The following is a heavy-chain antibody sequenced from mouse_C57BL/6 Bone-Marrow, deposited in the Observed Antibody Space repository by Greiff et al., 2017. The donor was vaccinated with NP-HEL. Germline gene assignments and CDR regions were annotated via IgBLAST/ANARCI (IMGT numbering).Heavy chain of an antibody. Sequence: QVQLQQPGAELVKPGASVKLSCKASGYTFTSYWMHCVKQRPGRGLEWIGRIDPNSGGTKYNEKFKSKATLTVDKPSSTAYMQLSSLTSEDSAVYYCARSGSRYYGYDRAWFAYWGQGTLVTVSA. V-gene: IGHV1-72*01. D-gene: IGHD2-2*01. CDR3: ARSGSRYYGYDRAWFAY. CDR1: GYTFTSYW. J-gene: IGHJ3*01. CDR2: IDPNSGGT.